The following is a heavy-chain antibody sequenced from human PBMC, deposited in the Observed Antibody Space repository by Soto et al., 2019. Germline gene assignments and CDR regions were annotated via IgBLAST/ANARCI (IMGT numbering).Heavy chain of an antibody. V-gene: IGHV1-18*04. Sequence: GASVKVSCKASGYTFTSYGISWVRQAPGQGLEWMGWISAYNGNTNYAQKLQGRVTMTTDTSTSTAYMELRSLRSDDTAVYYCAREQRGRGYYDFWSGYYPKNDAFDIWGQGTMVTVS. CDR1: GYTFTSYG. J-gene: IGHJ3*02. CDR2: ISAYNGNT. D-gene: IGHD3-3*01. CDR3: AREQRGRGYYDFWSGYYPKNDAFDI.